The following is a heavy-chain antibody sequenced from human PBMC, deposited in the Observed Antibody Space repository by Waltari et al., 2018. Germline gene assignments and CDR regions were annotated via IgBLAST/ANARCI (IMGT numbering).Heavy chain of an antibody. Sequence: LVQSGTEARRPGASVQVSCKASINDISQPYLHWVRRAPGQGLEWMGWIDPNSGATNYGQKFKDRITLTWDTSVNTAYMELTRLASFDTGVYYCAREYCAGECRLFDFWGQGTGLTVSS. CDR1: INDISQPY. D-gene: IGHD2-21*01. V-gene: IGHV1-2*02. J-gene: IGHJ4*02. CDR3: AREYCAGECRLFDF. CDR2: IDPNSGAT.